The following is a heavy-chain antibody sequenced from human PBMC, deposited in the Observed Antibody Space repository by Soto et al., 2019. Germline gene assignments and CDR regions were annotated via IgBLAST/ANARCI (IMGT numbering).Heavy chain of an antibody. Sequence: SCKASGYTFTSYAMHWVRQAPGKGLEYVSAVTSNGGSTYYADSVKGRFTISRDNSKNTLYLQMSSLRAEDTAVYYCVKGNIKRGYSGYDLVYWGQGTLVTVSS. D-gene: IGHD5-12*01. CDR3: VKGNIKRGYSGYDLVY. CDR1: GYTFTSYA. V-gene: IGHV3-64D*06. CDR2: VTSNGGST. J-gene: IGHJ4*02.